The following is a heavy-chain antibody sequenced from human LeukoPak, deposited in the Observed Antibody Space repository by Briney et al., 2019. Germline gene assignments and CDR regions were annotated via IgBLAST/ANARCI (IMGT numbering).Heavy chain of an antibody. CDR3: ARAVTRTGGFDP. J-gene: IGHJ5*02. D-gene: IGHD4-17*01. Sequence: SETLSLTCTVSGGSISSYYWSWIRQPPGKGPEWIGYIYYSGSTNYNPSLKSRVTISVDTSKNQFSLKLSSVTAADTAVYYCARAVTRTGGFDPWGQGTLVTVSS. CDR2: IYYSGST. V-gene: IGHV4-59*08. CDR1: GGSISSYY.